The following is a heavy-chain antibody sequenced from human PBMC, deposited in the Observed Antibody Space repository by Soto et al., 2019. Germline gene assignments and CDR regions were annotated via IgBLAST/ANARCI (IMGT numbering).Heavy chain of an antibody. CDR2: TYYRSKWYN. V-gene: IGHV6-1*01. Sequence: SQILSLTCAISGDSVSSNSAALNWIRQSPSRGLEWLGRTYYRSKWYNDYAVSVKSRITINPDTSKNQFSLQLNPVTPEDTAVYYCAGITMVRGVTGYWYYYGMDVWGQGTTVTVSS. CDR3: AGITMVRGVTGYWYYYGMDV. J-gene: IGHJ6*02. CDR1: GDSVSSNSAA. D-gene: IGHD3-10*01.